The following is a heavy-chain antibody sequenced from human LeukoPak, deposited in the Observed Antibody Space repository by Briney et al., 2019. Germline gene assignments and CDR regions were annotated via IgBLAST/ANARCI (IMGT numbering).Heavy chain of an antibody. J-gene: IGHJ5*02. CDR3: ARDRPLHYYDSSGTNWFDP. CDR2: INNSGST. Sequence: SETLSLTCAVYGGSFSGYYWSWIRQPPGKGLEWIGEINNSGSTNYNPSLKSRVTISVDTSKNQFSLKLSSVTAADTAVYYCARDRPLHYYDSSGTNWFDPWGQGTLVTVSS. CDR1: GGSFSGYY. V-gene: IGHV4-34*01. D-gene: IGHD3-22*01.